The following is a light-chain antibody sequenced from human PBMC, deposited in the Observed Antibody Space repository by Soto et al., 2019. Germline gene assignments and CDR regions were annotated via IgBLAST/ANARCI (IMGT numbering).Light chain of an antibody. CDR3: SSYAGSNNVI. CDR1: SSDVGGYNY. V-gene: IGLV2-8*01. J-gene: IGLJ2*01. CDR2: EVT. Sequence: QSVLTQPPSASGSPGQSVAISCSGTSSDVGGYNYVSWYQQHPGKAPKLMLYEVTKRPSGVPDRFSGSKSGNTASLTVSGLQAEDKADYYCSSYAGSNNVIFGGGTKLTVL.